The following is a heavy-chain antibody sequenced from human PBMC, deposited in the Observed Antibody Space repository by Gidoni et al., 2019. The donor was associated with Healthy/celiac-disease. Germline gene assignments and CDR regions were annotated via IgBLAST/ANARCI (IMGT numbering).Heavy chain of an antibody. CDR3: ARVRAGYCSSTSCPRGWFDP. J-gene: IGHJ5*02. Sequence: QVQLQQWGAGLLKPSETLSLTCAVYGGSFSGYYWSWIRQPPGKGLEWIGEINHSGSTNYNPSLKSRVTISVDTSKNQFSLKLSSVTAADTAVYYCARVRAGYCSSTSCPRGWFDPWGQGTLVTVSS. V-gene: IGHV4-34*01. CDR2: INHSGST. D-gene: IGHD2-2*01. CDR1: GGSFSGYY.